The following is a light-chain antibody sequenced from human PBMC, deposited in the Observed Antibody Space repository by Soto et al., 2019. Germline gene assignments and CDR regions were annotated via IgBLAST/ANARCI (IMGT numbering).Light chain of an antibody. J-gene: IGKJ4*01. V-gene: IGKV1-39*01. CDR2: VAS. Sequence: DIQITQSPSSLSASVGDRVIITCRASQSVGTYVSWYQQKEGKAPKLLINVASTLQSGVPSRFSGSGSGTDFTLAISSLKPEDFATYYCQQSYSTPQTFGGGTKV. CDR1: QSVGTY. CDR3: QQSYSTPQT.